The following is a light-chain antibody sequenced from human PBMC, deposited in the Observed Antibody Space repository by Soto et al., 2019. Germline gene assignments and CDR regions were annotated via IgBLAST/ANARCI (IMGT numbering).Light chain of an antibody. CDR2: AAS. Sequence: DIQMTQSPSSLSASVGDRVTITCRASQGISTYLNWYQQKPVKAPKLLIYAASSLQSGVPSRFSGSGSETDFTLTISSLQPDDFATYYCQQYNSYPGTFGQGTKVDIK. CDR1: QGISTY. J-gene: IGKJ1*01. V-gene: IGKV1-39*01. CDR3: QQYNSYPGT.